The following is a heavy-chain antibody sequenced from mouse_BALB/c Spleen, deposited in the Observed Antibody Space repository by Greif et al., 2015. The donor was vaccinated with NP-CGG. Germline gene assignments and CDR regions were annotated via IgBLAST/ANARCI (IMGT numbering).Heavy chain of an antibody. V-gene: IGHV1-87*01. CDR1: GYTFTSYW. D-gene: IGHD2-1*01. CDR3: ARKGNYWYFDV. J-gene: IGHJ1*01. CDR2: IYPGDGDT. Sequence: VQGVESGAELARPGASVKLSCKASGYTFTSYWMQWVKQRPGQGLEWIGAIYPGDGDTRYTQKFKGKATLTADKSSSTAYMQLSSLASEDSAVYYCARKGNYWYFDVWGAGTTVTVSS.